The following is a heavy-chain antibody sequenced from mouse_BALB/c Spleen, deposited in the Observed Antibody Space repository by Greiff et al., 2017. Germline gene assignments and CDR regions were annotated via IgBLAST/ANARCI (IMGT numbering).Heavy chain of an antibody. CDR1: GFAFSSYW. V-gene: IGHV4-1*02. CDR2: INPDSSTI. J-gene: IGHJ1*01. D-gene: IGHD1-1*01. CDR3: ARSVYDYGSSYYGYFDV. Sequence: EVKLVESGGGLVQPGGSLKLSCAASGFAFSSYWMSWVRQAPGKGLEWIGAINPDSSTINYTPSLKDKFIISRDNAKNTLYLQMSKVRSEDTALYYCARSVYDYGSSYYGYFDVWGAGTTVTVSS.